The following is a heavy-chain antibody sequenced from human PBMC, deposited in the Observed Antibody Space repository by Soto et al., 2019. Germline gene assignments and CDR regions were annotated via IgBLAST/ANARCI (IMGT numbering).Heavy chain of an antibody. D-gene: IGHD1-26*01. CDR3: AREAEYSGSYWYYYGMDV. Sequence: GASVKVSCKASGYTFTSYGISWVRQAPGQGLERMGWISAYNGNTNYAQKLQGRVTMTTDTSTSTAYMELRSLRSDDTAVYYCAREAEYSGSYWYYYGMDVWGQGTTVTVSS. CDR1: GYTFTSYG. J-gene: IGHJ6*02. CDR2: ISAYNGNT. V-gene: IGHV1-18*01.